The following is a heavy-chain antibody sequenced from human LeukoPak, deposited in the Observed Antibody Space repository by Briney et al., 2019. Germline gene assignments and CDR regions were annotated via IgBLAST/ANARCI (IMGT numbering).Heavy chain of an antibody. J-gene: IGHJ6*03. Sequence: GGSLRLSCAASGFTFSSYSMNWVRQAPGKGLARVSYISSSSSTIYYADSVKGRFTISRDNAKNSLYLQMNSLRAEDTAVYYCARDPYSSSWYSEYYYYYMDVWGKGTTVTVSS. CDR3: ARDPYSSSWYSEYYYYYMDV. CDR1: GFTFSSYS. D-gene: IGHD6-13*01. CDR2: ISSSSSTI. V-gene: IGHV3-48*01.